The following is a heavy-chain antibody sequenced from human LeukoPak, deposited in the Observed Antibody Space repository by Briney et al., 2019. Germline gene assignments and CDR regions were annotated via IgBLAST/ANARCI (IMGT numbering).Heavy chain of an antibody. CDR3: ARSLWFFDAFDI. CDR1: GYTFTSYY. CDR2: INPNSGGT. V-gene: IGHV1-2*02. D-gene: IGHD3-10*01. Sequence: ASVKVSFKASGYTFTSYYMHWVRQAPGQGLEWMGWINPNSGGTNYAQKFQGRVTMTRDTSISTAYMELSRLRSDDTAVYYCARSLWFFDAFDIWGQGTMVTVSS. J-gene: IGHJ3*02.